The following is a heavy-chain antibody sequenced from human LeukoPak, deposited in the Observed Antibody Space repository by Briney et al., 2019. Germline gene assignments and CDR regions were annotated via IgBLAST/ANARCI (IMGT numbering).Heavy chain of an antibody. Sequence: ASVKVSCKASGYTFTGYYMHWVRQAPGQGLEWMGWINPNSGGTNYAQKFQGRVTMTRDTSISTAYMELSRLRSGDTAVYYCAKAAAPGDYYYYMDVWGKGTTVTISS. CDR1: GYTFTGYY. CDR3: AKAAAPGDYYYYMDV. V-gene: IGHV1-2*02. J-gene: IGHJ6*03. D-gene: IGHD6-13*01. CDR2: INPNSGGT.